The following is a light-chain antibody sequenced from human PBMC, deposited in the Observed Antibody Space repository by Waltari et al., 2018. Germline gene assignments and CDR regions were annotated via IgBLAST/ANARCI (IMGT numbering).Light chain of an antibody. CDR3: QQYSSYPYT. V-gene: IGKV1-5*03. J-gene: IGKJ2*01. CDR1: QSISSW. Sequence: DIQMTPSPSTLSASVGDRVTITCRASQSISSWLAWYQQKPGKAPKLLIYKASSLESGVPSRFSGSGSGTEFTLTISSLQPDDFATYYCQQYSSYPYTFGQGTNLEIK. CDR2: KAS.